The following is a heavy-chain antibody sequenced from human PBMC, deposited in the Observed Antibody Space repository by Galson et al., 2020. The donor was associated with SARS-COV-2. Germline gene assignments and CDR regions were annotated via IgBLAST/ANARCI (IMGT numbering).Heavy chain of an antibody. CDR2: IYYSGST. J-gene: IGHJ6*02. CDR3: ARPLYAFWSSGWSHLYGMDV. D-gene: IGHD6-19*01. V-gene: IGHV4-39*01. Sequence: SETLSLTCTVSGGSISSSSYYWGWIRQPPGKGLEWIGSIYYSGSTYYNPSLKSRVTISVDASKNQFSLKLSSVTAADTAVYYCARPLYAFWSSGWSHLYGMDVWGQGTTVTVSS. CDR1: GGSISSSSYY.